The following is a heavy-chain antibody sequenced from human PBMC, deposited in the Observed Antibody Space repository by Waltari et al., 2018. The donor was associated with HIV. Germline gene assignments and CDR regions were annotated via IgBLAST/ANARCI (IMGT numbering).Heavy chain of an antibody. Sequence: QVQLVESGGGLVKPGGSLRLSCAASGFTFSDYYMSWIRQAPGKGLEWVSYISSSSSYTNYADSVKGRFTISRDNAKNSLYLQMNSLRAEDTAVYYCARDSSSPNAFDIWGQGTMVTVSS. CDR3: ARDSSSPNAFDI. D-gene: IGHD6-6*01. CDR1: GFTFSDYY. J-gene: IGHJ3*02. V-gene: IGHV3-11*05. CDR2: ISSSSSYT.